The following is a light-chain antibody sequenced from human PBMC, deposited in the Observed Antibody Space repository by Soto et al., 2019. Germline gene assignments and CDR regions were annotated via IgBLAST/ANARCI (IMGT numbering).Light chain of an antibody. CDR3: SSYTNTGTVV. CDR2: EGS. CDR1: SSDAGNYNL. V-gene: IGLV2-23*01. Sequence: QSALTQPASVSGSPGQSITISCTATSSDAGNYNLVSWYQQHPGKAPKLMIYEGSLRTSGVPHRFSASKSGIPASLTISGLQTEDEADYYCSSYTNTGTVVFGGGTKLTVL. J-gene: IGLJ2*01.